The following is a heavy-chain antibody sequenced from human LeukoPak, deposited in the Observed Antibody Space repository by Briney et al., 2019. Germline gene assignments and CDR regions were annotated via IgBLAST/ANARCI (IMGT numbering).Heavy chain of an antibody. CDR2: ISSSSSYI. D-gene: IGHD6-13*01. CDR3: ASESTGIAAAGSSGGLYYFDY. J-gene: IGHJ4*02. Sequence: GGSLRLSCAASGFTFSSYSMNWVRQAPGKGLEWVSSISSSSSYIYYADSVKGRFTISRDNAKNSLYLQMNSLRAEDTAVYYCASESTGIAAAGSSGGLYYFDYWGQGTLVTVSS. V-gene: IGHV3-21*01. CDR1: GFTFSSYS.